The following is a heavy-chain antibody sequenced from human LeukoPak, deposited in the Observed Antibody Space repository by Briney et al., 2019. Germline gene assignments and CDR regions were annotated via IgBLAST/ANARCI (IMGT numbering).Heavy chain of an antibody. D-gene: IGHD2-2*01. Sequence: GRSLRLSCAASGFTFSSYGMHWVRQAPGKGLEWVAVIWYDGSNKYYADSVKGRFTISRDNSKNTLYLQMNSPRAEDTAVYYCAREGYCSSTSCLLYYYYYMDVWGKGTTVTVSS. CDR3: AREGYCSSTSCLLYYYYYMDV. J-gene: IGHJ6*03. CDR2: IWYDGSNK. V-gene: IGHV3-33*01. CDR1: GFTFSSYG.